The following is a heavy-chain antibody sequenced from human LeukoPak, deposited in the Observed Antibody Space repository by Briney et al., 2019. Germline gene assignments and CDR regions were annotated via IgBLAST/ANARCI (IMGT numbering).Heavy chain of an antibody. V-gene: IGHV3-9*03. CDR1: GFTFDDYV. Sequence: PGRSLRLFCAASGFTFDDYVMHWVRQAPGKGLEWVSGISWNSGSIGYADSVKGRFTISRDNAKNSLYLQMNSLRAEDMALYYCAKGYCSSTSCSTDYWGQGTLVTVSP. CDR2: ISWNSGSI. CDR3: AKGYCSSTSCSTDY. D-gene: IGHD2-2*01. J-gene: IGHJ4*02.